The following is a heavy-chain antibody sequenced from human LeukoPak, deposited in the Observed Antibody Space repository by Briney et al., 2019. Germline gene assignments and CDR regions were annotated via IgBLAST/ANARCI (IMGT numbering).Heavy chain of an antibody. CDR3: VRGKTYSFDY. V-gene: IGHV3-74*01. J-gene: IGHJ4*02. CDR2: INSDGSST. Sequence: GGSLRLSCAASGFSFSSYWMHWVRQAPGKGLVWVSRINSDGSSTIHADSVKGRFTISRDNAKNTLYLQMNSLRAEDTAVYYCVRGKTYSFDYWGQGTLITVSS. CDR1: GFSFSSYW.